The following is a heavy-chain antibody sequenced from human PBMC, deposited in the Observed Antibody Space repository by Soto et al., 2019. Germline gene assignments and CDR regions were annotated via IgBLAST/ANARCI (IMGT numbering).Heavy chain of an antibody. CDR2: INPNSGGT. CDR3: ARAWSSSWTYGMDV. CDR1: GYTFTGYY. Sequence: ASVKVSCKASGYTFTGYYMHWVRQAPGQGLEWMGWINPNSGGTNYAQKFQGWVTMTRDTSISTAYMELSRLRSDDTAVYYCARAWSSSWTYGMDVWGQGTTVTVSS. J-gene: IGHJ6*02. D-gene: IGHD6-13*01. V-gene: IGHV1-2*04.